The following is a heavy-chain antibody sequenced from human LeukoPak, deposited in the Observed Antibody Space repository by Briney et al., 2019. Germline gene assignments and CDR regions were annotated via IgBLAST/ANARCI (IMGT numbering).Heavy chain of an antibody. Sequence: PGGSLRLSCAASGFTFSDYYMSWIRQAPGKGLEWVSYISSSGSTIYYADSVEGRFTISRDNAKNSLYLQMNNLRAEDTAVYYCARDGDSIVVVTASAFDIWGQGTMVTVSS. V-gene: IGHV3-11*04. CDR2: ISSSGSTI. J-gene: IGHJ3*02. CDR3: ARDGDSIVVVTASAFDI. D-gene: IGHD2-21*02. CDR1: GFTFSDYY.